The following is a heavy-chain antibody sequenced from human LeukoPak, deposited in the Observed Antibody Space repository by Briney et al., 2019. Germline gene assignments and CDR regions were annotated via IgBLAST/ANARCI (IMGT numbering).Heavy chain of an antibody. Sequence: GRSLRLSCAASGLTFSSYGMHWVRQAPGKGLEWVAVISYDGSSKYYADSVKGRFTISRDNSKNTLFLQLNSLRVEDTALYYCAKDQLGGASGFSYGFDYWGQGTLVTVSS. CDR3: AKDQLGGASGFSYGFDY. CDR2: ISYDGSSK. J-gene: IGHJ4*02. CDR1: GLTFSSYG. V-gene: IGHV3-30*18. D-gene: IGHD5-18*01.